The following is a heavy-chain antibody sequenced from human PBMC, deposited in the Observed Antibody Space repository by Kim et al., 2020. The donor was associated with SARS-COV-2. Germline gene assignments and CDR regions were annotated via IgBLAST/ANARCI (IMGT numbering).Heavy chain of an antibody. V-gene: IGHV3-74*01. Sequence: GGSLRLSCAASGFTFSSHWMHWVRHAPGKGLVWVSRINSDGSSTNYADSVKGRFTISRDNAKNALYLQMNSLRADDTAVYYCARGLSSGWYGVFDYWGQG. CDR2: INSDGSST. CDR1: GFTFSSHW. J-gene: IGHJ4*02. D-gene: IGHD6-19*01. CDR3: ARGLSSGWYGVFDY.